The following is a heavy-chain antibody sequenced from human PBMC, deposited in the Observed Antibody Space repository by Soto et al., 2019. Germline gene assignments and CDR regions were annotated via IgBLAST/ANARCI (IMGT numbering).Heavy chain of an antibody. Sequence: EVQLVESGGGLVQPGRSLRLSCAASGFTFDDYAMHWVRQAPGKGLEWVSGISWNRGSIGYADSVKGRFTISRDNAKNSLYLQMNSLRAEDTALYYCAKDKGSSSGLLDYWGQGTLVTVSS. V-gene: IGHV3-9*01. CDR1: GFTFDDYA. CDR2: ISWNRGSI. J-gene: IGHJ4*02. CDR3: AKDKGSSSGLLDY. D-gene: IGHD6-6*01.